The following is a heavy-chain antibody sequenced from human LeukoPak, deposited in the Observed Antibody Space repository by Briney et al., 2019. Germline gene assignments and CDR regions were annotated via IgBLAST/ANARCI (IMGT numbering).Heavy chain of an antibody. CDR1: GFTFSSYS. D-gene: IGHD2-2*01. V-gene: IGHV3-21*01. CDR3: ARAVGHCSTTSCYAWLDL. CDR2: ITFGSTYI. J-gene: IGHJ5*02. Sequence: GGSLRLSCAASGFTFSSYSMNWVRQAPGKGLEWVSSITFGSTYIYYADSVKRRFTISRDNAKNSLYLQLNSLRAEDTAVYYCARAVGHCSTTSCYAWLDLWGWGTVVTVTS.